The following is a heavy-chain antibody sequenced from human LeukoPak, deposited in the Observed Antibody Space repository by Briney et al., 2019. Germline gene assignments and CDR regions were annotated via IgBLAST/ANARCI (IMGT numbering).Heavy chain of an antibody. D-gene: IGHD6-6*01. Sequence: SVKVSCKASGGTFSSYAISWVRQAPGQGLEWMGGIIPIFGTANYAQKFQGRVTITADGSTSTAYMELSSLRSEDTAVYYCARPTEYSSPAVGYWGQGTLVTVSS. CDR1: GGTFSSYA. V-gene: IGHV1-69*01. J-gene: IGHJ4*02. CDR3: ARPTEYSSPAVGY. CDR2: IIPIFGTA.